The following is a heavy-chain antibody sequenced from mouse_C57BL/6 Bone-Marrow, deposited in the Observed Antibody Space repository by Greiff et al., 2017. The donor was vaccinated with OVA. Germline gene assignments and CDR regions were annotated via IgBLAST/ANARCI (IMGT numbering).Heavy chain of an antibody. CDR1: GFTFSDYY. CDR2: ISNGGGST. J-gene: IGHJ1*03. V-gene: IGHV5-12*01. CDR3: ASYYRYFDV. Sequence: DVHLVESGGGLVQPGGSLKLSCAASGFTFSDYYMYWVRQTPEKRLEWVAYISNGGGSTYYPDTVKGRFTISRDNAKNTLYLQMSRLKSEDTAMYYCASYYRYFDVWGTGTTVTVSS.